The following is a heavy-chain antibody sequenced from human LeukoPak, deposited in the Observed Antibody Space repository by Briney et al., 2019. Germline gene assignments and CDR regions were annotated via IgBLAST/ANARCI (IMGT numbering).Heavy chain of an antibody. D-gene: IGHD1-26*01. CDR2: IYTSGST. CDR3: ARDSGSYSPFDY. CDR1: GGSISSGSYY. Sequence: PSQTLSLTCTVSGGSISSGSYYWSWIRQPAGKGLEWIGRIYTSGSTNYNPSLKSRVTISVDTSKNQFSLKLSSVTAADTAVYYCARDSGSYSPFDYWGQGTLVTVSS. J-gene: IGHJ4*02. V-gene: IGHV4-61*02.